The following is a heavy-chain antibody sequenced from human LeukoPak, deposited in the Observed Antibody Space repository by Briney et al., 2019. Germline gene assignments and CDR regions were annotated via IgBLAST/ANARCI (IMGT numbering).Heavy chain of an antibody. J-gene: IGHJ6*02. Sequence: GSSVKVSCKASGYTFTSYDINWVRQATGQGLEWMGWMNPNSGNTGYAQKFQGRVTMTRNTSISTAYMELSSLRSEDTAVYYCARGRAPWIYLYSRYYYYGMDVWGQGTTVTVSS. D-gene: IGHD5-12*01. CDR3: ARGRAPWIYLYSRYYYYGMDV. CDR2: MNPNSGNT. V-gene: IGHV1-8*01. CDR1: GYTFTSYD.